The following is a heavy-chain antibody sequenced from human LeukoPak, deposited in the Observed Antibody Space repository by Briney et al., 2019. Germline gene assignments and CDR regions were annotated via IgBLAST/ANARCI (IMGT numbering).Heavy chain of an antibody. D-gene: IGHD3-3*01. Sequence: SETLSLTCTVSGGSVSSGSYYWSWIRQPPGKGLEWIGYIYYSGSTYYNPSLKSRVTISVDTSKNQFSLKLSSVTAADTAVYYCARAAYYDFWSGLDYWGQGTLVTVSS. V-gene: IGHV4-61*01. CDR3: ARAAYYDFWSGLDY. CDR2: IYYSGST. J-gene: IGHJ4*02. CDR1: GGSVSSGSYY.